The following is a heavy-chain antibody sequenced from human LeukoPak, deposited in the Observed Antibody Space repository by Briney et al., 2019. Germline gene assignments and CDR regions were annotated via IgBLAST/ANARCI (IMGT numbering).Heavy chain of an antibody. CDR1: GFTFSSYA. D-gene: IGHD3-22*01. CDR2: ISGSGGST. V-gene: IGHV3-23*01. Sequence: GGSLRLSCAASGFTFSSYAMSWVRQAPGKGLEWVSVISGSGGSTYYADSVKGRFTISRDNSKNTLYLQMNSLRAEDTAVYYCAKDVPYYYDSSGIYWGQGTLVTVSS. CDR3: AKDVPYYYDSSGIY. J-gene: IGHJ4*02.